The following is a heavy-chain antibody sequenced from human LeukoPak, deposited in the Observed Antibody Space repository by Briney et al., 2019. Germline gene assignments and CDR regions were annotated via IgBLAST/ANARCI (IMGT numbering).Heavy chain of an antibody. J-gene: IGHJ4*02. CDR3: ASRDY. Sequence: PSETLSLTCTVSGGSISSSSYYWGWIRQPPGKGLEWIGEINHSGSTNYNPSLKSRVTISVDTSKNQFSLKLSSVTAADTAVYYCASRDYWGQGTLVTVSS. V-gene: IGHV4-39*07. CDR2: INHSGST. CDR1: GGSISSSSYY.